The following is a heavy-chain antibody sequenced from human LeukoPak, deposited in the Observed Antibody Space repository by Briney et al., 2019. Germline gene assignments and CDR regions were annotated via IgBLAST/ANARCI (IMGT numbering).Heavy chain of an antibody. J-gene: IGHJ4*02. CDR2: IYYSGTT. D-gene: IGHD2-15*01. V-gene: IGHV4-39*01. CDR1: GGSISSSSYY. Sequence: SETLSLTCTVSGGSISSSSYYWGWIRQPPGKGLEWIGSIYYSGTTYDNPSLKSRVTISVDTSKNQFSLKLSSVTAADTAVYYCARLGASCYCVDYWGQGTLVTVSS. CDR3: ARLGASCYCVDY.